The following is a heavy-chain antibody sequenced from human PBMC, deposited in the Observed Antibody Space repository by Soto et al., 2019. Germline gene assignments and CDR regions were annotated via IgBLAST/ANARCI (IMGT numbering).Heavy chain of an antibody. CDR2: INPNSGGT. D-gene: IGHD6-19*01. CDR3: ARDSSTQWYYGMDV. J-gene: IGHJ6*02. CDR1: GYTFTGYY. Sequence: ASVKVSCKASGYTFTGYYMHWVRQAPGQGLEWMGWINPNSGGTNYAQKFQGRVTMTRDTSISTAYMELSRLRSDDTAVYYCARDSSTQWYYGMDVWGQGTTVTVSS. V-gene: IGHV1-2*02.